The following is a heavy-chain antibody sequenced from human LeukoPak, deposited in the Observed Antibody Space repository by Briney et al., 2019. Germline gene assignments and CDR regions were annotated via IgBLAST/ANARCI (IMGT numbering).Heavy chain of an antibody. V-gene: IGHV4-4*09. CDR3: AIHIVVVPAAKKKNWFDP. J-gene: IGHJ5*02. CDR2: IYTTGST. D-gene: IGHD2-2*01. Sequence: SETLSLTCTVSGSSIGTYSWSWIRQPPGKGLEWVGYIYTTGSTHYNPSLKSRVTMSLDTSKNQLSLKLSSVTAADTAVYYCAIHIVVVPAAKKKNWFDPWGQGTLVTVSS. CDR1: GSSIGTYS.